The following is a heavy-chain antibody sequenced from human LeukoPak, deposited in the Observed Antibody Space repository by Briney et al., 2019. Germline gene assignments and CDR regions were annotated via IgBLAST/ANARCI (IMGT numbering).Heavy chain of an antibody. CDR1: GGSISSSSYY. V-gene: IGHV4-39*01. J-gene: IGHJ1*01. CDR2: IYYSGST. Sequence: SETLSLTCTVSGGSISSSSYYWGWIRQPPGKGLEWIGSIYYSGSTYYNPSLKSRVTISVDTSKNQLSLKLSSVTAADTAVYYCARQSKGIIVITDFQHWGQGTLVTVSS. D-gene: IGHD3-22*01. CDR3: ARQSKGIIVITDFQH.